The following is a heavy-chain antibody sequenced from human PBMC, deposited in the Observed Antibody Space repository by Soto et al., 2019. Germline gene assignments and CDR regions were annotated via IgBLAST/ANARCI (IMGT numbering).Heavy chain of an antibody. CDR2: INHSGST. D-gene: IGHD3-9*01. CDR3: ARTELRYFDWLLWGYFDY. CDR1: GGSFSGYY. V-gene: IGHV4-34*01. Sequence: PSETLSLTCAVYGGSFSGYYWSWIRQPPGKGLEWIGEINHSGSTNYNPSLKSRVTISVDTSKNQFSLKLSSVTAADTAVYYCARTELRYFDWLLWGYFDYWGQGTLVTVSS. J-gene: IGHJ4*02.